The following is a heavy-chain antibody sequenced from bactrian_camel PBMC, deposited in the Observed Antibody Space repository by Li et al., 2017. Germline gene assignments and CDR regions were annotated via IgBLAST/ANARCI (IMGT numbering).Heavy chain of an antibody. Sequence: VQLVESGGGLVQPGGSLRLSCAVSGFTVSTYAMSWVRRDPGQGLELVAAINTVGDITRYSDSVKGRFTISRDDAKNTVDLQLDSLRVEDTAMYYCAAAPRRHGMVAPCGVGAVGYDIWGQGTQVTVS. J-gene: IGHJ4*01. D-gene: IGHD5*01. CDR3: AAAPRRHGMVAPCGVGAVGYDI. CDR1: GFTVSTYA. V-gene: IGHV3S40*01. CDR2: INTVGDIT.